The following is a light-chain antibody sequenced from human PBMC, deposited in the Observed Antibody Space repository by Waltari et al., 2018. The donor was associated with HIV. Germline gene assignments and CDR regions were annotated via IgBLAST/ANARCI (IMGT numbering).Light chain of an antibody. J-gene: IGKJ4*01. CDR2: GAS. Sequence: DIQMTQSPSSLSASVGDRVTITCRASQGISNSLAWYQQKPGKAPKLLLYGASRLGSGVPSRFSGSGSGTDYTLTISSLEPEDFATYYCQHYYSTLLTFGGGTKVEIK. V-gene: IGKV1-NL1*01. CDR1: QGISNS. CDR3: QHYYSTLLT.